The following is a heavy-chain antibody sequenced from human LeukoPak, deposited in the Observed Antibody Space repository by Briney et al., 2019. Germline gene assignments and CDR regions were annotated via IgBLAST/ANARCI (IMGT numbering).Heavy chain of an antibody. CDR2: IYTSGST. D-gene: IGHD6-19*01. Sequence: SETLSLTCTVSGGSISSYYWSWIRQPAGQGLEWIGRIYTSGSTNYNPSLKSRVTMSVDTSKNQFSLKLCSVTAADTAVYYCASSSGWYTQFDYWGQGPLVTVSS. J-gene: IGHJ4*02. CDR1: GGSISSYY. CDR3: ASSSGWYTQFDY. V-gene: IGHV4-4*07.